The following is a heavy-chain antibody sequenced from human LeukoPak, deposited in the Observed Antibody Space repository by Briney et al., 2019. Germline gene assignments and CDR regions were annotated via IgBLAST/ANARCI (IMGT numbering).Heavy chain of an antibody. CDR1: GFTVSSYW. CDR2: ISSSSSYI. J-gene: IGHJ5*02. V-gene: IGHV3-21*01. Sequence: PGGSLRLSCAASGFTVSSYWMHWVRQAPGKGLEWVSSISSSSSYIYYADSVKGRFTISRDNAKKSLFLQMNSLRAEDTAVYYCARVKFVGNSQGWFDPWGQGTLVTVSS. CDR3: ARVKFVGNSQGWFDP. D-gene: IGHD4-23*01.